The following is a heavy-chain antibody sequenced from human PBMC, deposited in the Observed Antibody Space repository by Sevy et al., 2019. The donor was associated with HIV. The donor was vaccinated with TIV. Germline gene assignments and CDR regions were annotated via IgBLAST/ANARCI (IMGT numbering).Heavy chain of an antibody. CDR3: ARGPTTDWFPYAAAFDI. J-gene: IGHJ3*02. CDR2: IYYSGST. CDR1: GGSISSYY. V-gene: IGHV4-59*13. Sequence: SETLSLTCTVSGGSISSYYWSWIRQPPGKGLEWIGYIYYSGSTNYNPSLKSRVTISVDTSKNQFSLKLSSVTAADTAVYYGARGPTTDWFPYAAAFDIWGQGTMVTVSS. D-gene: IGHD3-9*01.